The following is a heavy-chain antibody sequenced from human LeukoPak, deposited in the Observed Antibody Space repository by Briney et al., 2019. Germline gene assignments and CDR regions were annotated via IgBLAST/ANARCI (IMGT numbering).Heavy chain of an antibody. D-gene: IGHD1-1*01. CDR1: GGSFSGYY. CDR2: INHSGST. J-gene: IGHJ6*03. CDR3: ARVSWFPGTSYYYMDV. V-gene: IGHV4-34*01. Sequence: SETLSLTCAVYGGSFSGYYWSWIRQPPGKGLEWIGEINHSGSTNYNPSLKSRVTISVDTSKNQFSLKPNSVTAADTAVYYCARVSWFPGTSYYYMDVWGKGTTVTVSS.